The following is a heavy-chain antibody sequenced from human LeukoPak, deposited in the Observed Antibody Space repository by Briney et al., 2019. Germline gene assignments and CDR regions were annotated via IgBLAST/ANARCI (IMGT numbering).Heavy chain of an antibody. CDR1: GFTFSSYA. Sequence: GGSLRLSCAASGFTFSSYAMHWVRQAPGKGLEWVAVISYDGSNKYYADSVKGRFTISRDNAKNSLYLQMDSLRAEDTAVYYCARVAAVAGTRVEYYYYYMDVWGKGTTVTVSS. V-gene: IGHV3-30*04. CDR2: ISYDGSNK. J-gene: IGHJ6*03. CDR3: ARVAAVAGTRVEYYYYYMDV. D-gene: IGHD6-19*01.